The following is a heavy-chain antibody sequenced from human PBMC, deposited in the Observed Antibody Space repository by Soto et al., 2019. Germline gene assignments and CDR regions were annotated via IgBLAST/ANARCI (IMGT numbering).Heavy chain of an antibody. D-gene: IGHD4-4*01. CDR1: GFTFSSYG. Sequence: GGSLRLSCAASGFTFSSYGMHWVRQAPGKGLDWVAVIWYDGSNKYYADSVKGRFTISRDNSKNTLYLQMNSLRAEDTAVYYCARESGALTVTRYNWFDPWGQGTLVT. V-gene: IGHV3-33*01. J-gene: IGHJ5*02. CDR2: IWYDGSNK. CDR3: ARESGALTVTRYNWFDP.